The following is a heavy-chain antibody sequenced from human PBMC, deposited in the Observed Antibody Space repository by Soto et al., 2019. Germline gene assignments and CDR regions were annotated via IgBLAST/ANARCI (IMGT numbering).Heavy chain of an antibody. Sequence: QVQLVQSGTDVRKSGAAVKVSCKASGYTFTNYGLSWVRQAPGQGLEWMGWISPYNGNTNYVQKFQGRVTMTTDTSTSTAYMELRSLRSDDTDTYYCARSRWEVTYYYDGMDVWGQGTTVIVSS. CDR3: ARSRWEVTYYYDGMDV. CDR1: GYTFTNYG. V-gene: IGHV1-18*01. D-gene: IGHD1-26*01. J-gene: IGHJ6*02. CDR2: ISPYNGNT.